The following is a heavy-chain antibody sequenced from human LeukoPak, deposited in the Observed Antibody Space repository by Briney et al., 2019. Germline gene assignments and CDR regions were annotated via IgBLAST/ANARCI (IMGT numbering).Heavy chain of an antibody. J-gene: IGHJ4*02. CDR1: GYTFIAYH. V-gene: IGHV1-69*13. Sequence: EASVKVSCKASGYTFIAYHMHWVRQAPGQGLEWMGGIIPIFGTANYAQKFQGRVTITADESTSTAYMELSSLRSEDTAVYYCAVEYDSSGYYSDYWGQGTLVTVSS. CDR3: AVEYDSSGYYSDY. CDR2: IIPIFGTA. D-gene: IGHD3-22*01.